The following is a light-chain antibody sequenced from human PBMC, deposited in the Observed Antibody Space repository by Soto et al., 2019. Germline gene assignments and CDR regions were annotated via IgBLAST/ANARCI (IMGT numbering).Light chain of an antibody. CDR3: AAWDDSLSGVV. CDR2: RNN. CDR1: SSNIGSNY. Sequence: QSVLTQPPSASGTPGQRVTISCSGSSSNIGSNYVYWYQQLPGTVPQLLIYRNNERPSGVPDRFSGSKSGTSASLAISGLRSEDEAVYYCAAWDDSLSGVVFGGGTKVTVL. J-gene: IGLJ2*01. V-gene: IGLV1-47*01.